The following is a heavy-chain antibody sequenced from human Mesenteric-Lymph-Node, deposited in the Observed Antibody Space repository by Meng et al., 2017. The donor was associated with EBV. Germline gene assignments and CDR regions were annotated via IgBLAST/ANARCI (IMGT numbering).Heavy chain of an antibody. D-gene: IGHD1-1*01. CDR2: VYYAGST. J-gene: IGHJ4*02. V-gene: IGHV4-39*01. CDR1: GGSISSSRAY. CDR3: ARLYNWQRPAIDY. Sequence: EESGPAIVKLSETLALSCTVSGGSISSSRAYWGWIRQPQGKGLEWIAIVYYAGSTYYNPYLKSRVTISVDTSKNQFSLKLNYVTAADTAIYYCARLYNWQRPAIDYWGQGTLVTVSS.